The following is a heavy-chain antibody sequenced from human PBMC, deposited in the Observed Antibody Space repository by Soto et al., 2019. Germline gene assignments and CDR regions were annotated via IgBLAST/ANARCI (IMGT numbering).Heavy chain of an antibody. V-gene: IGHV3-23*01. J-gene: IGHJ4*02. Sequence: GSLRLSCAASGFTFSSYAMSWVRQAPGKGLEWVSAISGSGGSTYYADSVKGRFTISRDNSKNTLYLQMNSLRAEDTAVYYCAKISKPGIAVAEDYWGQGTLVTVSS. CDR1: GFTFSSYA. CDR2: ISGSGGST. D-gene: IGHD6-19*01. CDR3: AKISKPGIAVAEDY.